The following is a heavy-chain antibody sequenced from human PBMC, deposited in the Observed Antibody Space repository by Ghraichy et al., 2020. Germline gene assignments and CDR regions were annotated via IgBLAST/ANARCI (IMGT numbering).Heavy chain of an antibody. J-gene: IGHJ5*02. D-gene: IGHD2-2*01. CDR3: ARNVVPAAIGMPQINWFDP. CDR1: GYTFTGYY. V-gene: IGHV1-2*02. CDR2: INPNSGGT. Sequence: ASVKVSCKASGYTFTGYYMHWVRQAPGQGLEWMGWINPNSGGTNYAQKFQGRVTMTRDTSISTAYMELSRLRSDDTAVYYCARNVVPAAIGMPQINWFDPWGQGTLVTVSS.